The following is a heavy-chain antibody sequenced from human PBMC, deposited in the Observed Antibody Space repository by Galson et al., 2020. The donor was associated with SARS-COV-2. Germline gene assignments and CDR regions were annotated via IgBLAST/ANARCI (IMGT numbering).Heavy chain of an antibody. Sequence: QLGESLKISCAASGFTFSSYWMSWVRQAPGKGLEWVANIKQDGSEKYYVDSVKGRFTISRDNAKNSLYLQMISLRAEDTAVYYCARDRRYYDILTGGSYYYGMDVWGQGTTVTVSS. CDR3: ARDRRYYDILTGGSYYYGMDV. CDR2: IKQDGSEK. D-gene: IGHD3-9*01. CDR1: GFTFSSYW. J-gene: IGHJ6*02. V-gene: IGHV3-7*01.